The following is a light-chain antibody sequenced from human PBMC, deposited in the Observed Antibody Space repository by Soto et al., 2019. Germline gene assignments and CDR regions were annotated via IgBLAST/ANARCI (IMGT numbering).Light chain of an antibody. V-gene: IGLV1-40*01. CDR1: SSNIGAGYD. CDR3: QSYDSSLSGLYV. CDR2: GNS. Sequence: QSVLTQPPSVSGAPGQRVTISCTGSSSNIGAGYDVHWYQQLPGTAPNLLIYGNSNRPSGVPDRFSGSKSGTSASLAITGLQAEDEADYYCQSYDSSLSGLYVFGTGTKV. J-gene: IGLJ1*01.